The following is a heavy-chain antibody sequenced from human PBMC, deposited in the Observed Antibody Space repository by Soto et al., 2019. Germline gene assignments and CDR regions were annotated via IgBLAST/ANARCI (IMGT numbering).Heavy chain of an antibody. CDR1: GFTFSNAW. J-gene: IGHJ4*02. D-gene: IGHD3-16*02. CDR2: IKSKTDGGTT. CDR3: TTEDYDYVWGSYRIDY. Sequence: PGGSLRLSCAASGFTFSNAWMSWVRQAPGKGLEWVGRIKSKTDGGTTDYAAPVKGRFTISRDDSKNTLYLQMNSLKTEDTAVYYCTTEDYDYVWGSYRIDYWGQGTLVTVSS. V-gene: IGHV3-15*01.